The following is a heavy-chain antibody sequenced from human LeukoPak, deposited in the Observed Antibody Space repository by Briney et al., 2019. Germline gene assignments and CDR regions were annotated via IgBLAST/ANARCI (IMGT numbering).Heavy chain of an antibody. J-gene: IGHJ3*02. Sequence: PSETLSLTCTVSGGSISSYYWSWIRQPPGKGLEWIGYIYYSGSTYYNPSLRSRVTISVDTSKDQFSLKLISATAADTAVYYCARVFGSGYDFRGAFDIWGQGTMVTVSS. CDR3: ARVFGSGYDFRGAFDI. CDR1: GGSISSYY. D-gene: IGHD5-12*01. CDR2: IYYSGST. V-gene: IGHV4-59*01.